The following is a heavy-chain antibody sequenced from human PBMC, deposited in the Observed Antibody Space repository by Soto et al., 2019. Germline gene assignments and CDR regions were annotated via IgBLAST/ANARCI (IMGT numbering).Heavy chain of an antibody. CDR3: ARVPYCASTSCYGGFHY. CDR2: IRSRAYGGTT. CDR1: GFSVADYA. V-gene: IGHV3-49*03. J-gene: IGHJ4*02. Sequence: PGGSLRLSCTVSGFSVADYAMGWFRLAQGKGLEWISFIRSRAYGGTTEDAASVKGRFTISRDDSRNIAYLQMNSLKTEDTAVDYCARVPYCASTSCYGGFHYWGQGT. D-gene: IGHD2-2*01.